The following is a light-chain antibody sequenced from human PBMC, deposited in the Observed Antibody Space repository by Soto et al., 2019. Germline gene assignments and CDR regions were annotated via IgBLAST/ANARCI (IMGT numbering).Light chain of an antibody. CDR2: GAS. Sequence: ETALTQSPGTLSLSPGQTATLSCSASQSVSSSYLAWYQQKPGQAPRLLIYGASSRATGIPDRFSGSGSGTDFTLTISRLEPEDFAVYYCQQYGSSPWTFGQGTKVDIK. CDR1: QSVSSSY. J-gene: IGKJ1*01. CDR3: QQYGSSPWT. V-gene: IGKV3-20*01.